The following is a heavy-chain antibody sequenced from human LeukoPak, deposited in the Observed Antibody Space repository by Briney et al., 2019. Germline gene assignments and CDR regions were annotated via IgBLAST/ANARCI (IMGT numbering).Heavy chain of an antibody. Sequence: ASVKVSCKASGYTFTSYDINWVRQATGQGLEWMGWMNPNSGKTGYAQKFQGRVTMTRNTSISTAYMELSSLRSEDTAVYYCARVAPHIVVVPAAQPGIYYYYYMDVWGKGTTVTVSS. CDR1: GYTFTSYD. CDR3: ARVAPHIVVVPAAQPGIYYYYYMDV. D-gene: IGHD2-2*01. CDR2: MNPNSGKT. V-gene: IGHV1-8*01. J-gene: IGHJ6*03.